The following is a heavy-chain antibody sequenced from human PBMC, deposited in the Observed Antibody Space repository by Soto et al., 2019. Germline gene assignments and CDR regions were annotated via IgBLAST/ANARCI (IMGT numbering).Heavy chain of an antibody. CDR1: GGTISNYY. Sequence: SDTLSLTCTVSGGTISNYYWSWIRQPPGKGLEWIGYVYYSGSTNYNPSLKSRITISIDMPKNQFSLKLSSVTAADTAVYYCAKDSGYNYGYFRWFDPWGQGTLVTVSS. D-gene: IGHD5-18*01. V-gene: IGHV4-59*01. CDR3: AKDSGYNYGYFRWFDP. J-gene: IGHJ5*02. CDR2: VYYSGST.